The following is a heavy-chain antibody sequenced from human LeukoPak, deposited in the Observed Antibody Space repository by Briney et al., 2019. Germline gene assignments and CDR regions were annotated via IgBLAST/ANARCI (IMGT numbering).Heavy chain of an antibody. V-gene: IGHV1-2*02. CDR1: GYTFTGYY. J-gene: IGHJ3*02. CDR3: ATPHYYDAGDAFDI. D-gene: IGHD3-22*01. Sequence: GASVKVSCKASGYTFTGYYMHWVRQAPGQGLEWMGWINPNSGGTNYAQKFQGRVTMTRDTSTSTAYMELSRLRSDDTAVYYCATPHYYDAGDAFDIWGQGTMVTVSS. CDR2: INPNSGGT.